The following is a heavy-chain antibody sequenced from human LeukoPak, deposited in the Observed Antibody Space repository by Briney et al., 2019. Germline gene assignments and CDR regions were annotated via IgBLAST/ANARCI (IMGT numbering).Heavy chain of an antibody. CDR3: ARGGFATDFWSGYYEYNWLDP. CDR2: INPNSGGT. Sequence: GASVKVSCKASGYTFTGYYMHWVRQAPGQGLEWMGWINPNSGGTNYAQKFQGRVTMTRDTSISTAYMELSRLRSDDTAVYYCARGGFATDFWSGYYEYNWLDPWGQGTLVTVYS. D-gene: IGHD3-3*01. V-gene: IGHV1-2*02. CDR1: GYTFTGYY. J-gene: IGHJ5*02.